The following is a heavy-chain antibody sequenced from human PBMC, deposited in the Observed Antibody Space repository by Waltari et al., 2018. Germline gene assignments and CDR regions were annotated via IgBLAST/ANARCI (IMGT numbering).Heavy chain of an antibody. J-gene: IGHJ4*02. V-gene: IGHV3-53*01. CDR2: IYSGGST. D-gene: IGHD3-22*01. CDR1: GFTVSSNS. Sequence: EVQLVESGGGLIQPGGSLRLSCAASGFTVSSNSMSWIRRAPGKGLEWVSGIYSGGSTYYADSVKGRFTISRDNSKNTLYLQMNSLRAEDTAVYYCARDWRGSSGSLGFDYWGQGTLVTVSS. CDR3: ARDWRGSSGSLGFDY.